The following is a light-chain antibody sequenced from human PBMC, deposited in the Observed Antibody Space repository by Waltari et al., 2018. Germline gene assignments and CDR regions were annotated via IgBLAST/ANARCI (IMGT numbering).Light chain of an antibody. Sequence: QSVLTQPPSVSGAPGQRVTISCTGSSPHIGAGNDVHWYQQLTRSDPKVIIFGTPHRLAGVPVRFSGSQSGPPAFLSIPGLHAEHEPDYYCQSYDSSLRGDVFGTGTKVTVL. CDR3: QSYDSSLRGDV. CDR1: SPHIGAGND. CDR2: GTP. V-gene: IGLV1-40*01. J-gene: IGLJ1*01.